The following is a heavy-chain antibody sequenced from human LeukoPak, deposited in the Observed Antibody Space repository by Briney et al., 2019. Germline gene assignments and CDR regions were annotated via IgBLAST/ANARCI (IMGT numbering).Heavy chain of an antibody. J-gene: IGHJ3*02. D-gene: IGHD5-18*01. CDR3: ARDAAMVTIDAFDI. CDR1: GYTFTRYA. Sequence: ASVKVSCKASGYTFTRYAMHWVRQAPGQRLEWTGWINAGNGNTKYSQKFQGRVTITRDTSASTAYMELSSLRSEDTAVYYCARDAAMVTIDAFDIWGQGTMVTVSS. CDR2: INAGNGNT. V-gene: IGHV1-3*01.